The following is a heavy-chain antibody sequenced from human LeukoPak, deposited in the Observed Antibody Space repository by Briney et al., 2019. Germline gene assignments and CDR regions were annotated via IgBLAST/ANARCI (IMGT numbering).Heavy chain of an antibody. CDR2: ISSSSSYI. Sequence: GGSLRLSCAASGFTFSSYSMNWVRQAPGKGLEWVSSISSSSSYIYYADSVKGRFTISRDNTKNSLYLQMNSLRAEDTAVYYCARDSGGSSSWSFTYGMDVWGQGTTVTVPS. J-gene: IGHJ6*02. D-gene: IGHD6-13*01. V-gene: IGHV3-21*01. CDR1: GFTFSSYS. CDR3: ARDSGGSSSWSFTYGMDV.